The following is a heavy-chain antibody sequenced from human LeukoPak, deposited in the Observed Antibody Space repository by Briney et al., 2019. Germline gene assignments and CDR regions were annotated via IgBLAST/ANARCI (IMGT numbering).Heavy chain of an antibody. CDR2: IYYSGST. J-gene: IGHJ6*02. D-gene: IGHD2-15*01. CDR1: GGSFSSYY. Sequence: SETLSLTCAVYGGSFSSYYWSWIRQPPGKGLEWIGYIYYSGSTNYNPSLKSRVTISVDTSKNQFSLKLSSVTAADTAVYYCARLNIGDAVVVAARSARFYYGMDVWGQGTTVTVSS. CDR3: ARLNIGDAVVVAARSARFYYGMDV. V-gene: IGHV4-59*08.